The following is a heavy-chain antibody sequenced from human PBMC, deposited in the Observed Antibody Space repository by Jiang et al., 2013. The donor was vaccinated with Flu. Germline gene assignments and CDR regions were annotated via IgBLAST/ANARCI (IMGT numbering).Heavy chain of an antibody. Sequence: VESGEAWSSLGKSLRLSCTASGFTFTSYAMHWVRQAPGKGLEWVAVVWYEGRNQYYADSVKGRFTISRDNSKNTLYLQMNSLRAEDTAVYYCAKDRNYYDSSGYYYLNYYYGMDVWGQGTTVTVSS. V-gene: IGHV3-33*06. CDR1: GFTFTSYA. CDR3: AKDRNYYDSSGYYYLNYYYGMDV. J-gene: IGHJ6*02. CDR2: VWYEGRNQ. D-gene: IGHD3-22*01.